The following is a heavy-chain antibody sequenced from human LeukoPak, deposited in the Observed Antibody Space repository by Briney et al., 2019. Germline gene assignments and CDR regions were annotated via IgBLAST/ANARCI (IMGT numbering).Heavy chain of an antibody. V-gene: IGHV3-7*05. CDR2: IKPDGSEK. Sequence: QTGGSLRLSCAASGITFGSYWMTWVRQAPGRGLECVANIKPDGSEKHYVDSVKGRFTISRDNSKNTLYLQMNNLRAEDTAVYYCAKDWALRAAGSFDYWGQGTLVTVSS. CDR3: AKDWALRAAGSFDY. J-gene: IGHJ4*02. CDR1: GITFGSYW. D-gene: IGHD6-13*01.